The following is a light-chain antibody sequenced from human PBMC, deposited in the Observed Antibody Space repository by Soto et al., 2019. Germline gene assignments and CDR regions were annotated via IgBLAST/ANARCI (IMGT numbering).Light chain of an antibody. CDR3: SSYTSSSTDV. CDR2: DVS. V-gene: IGLV2-14*01. Sequence: QSVLTQPASVSGSPGQSITISCTGTSSDVGFSNYVFWYQQHPGKAPKLIISDVSNRPPGVSNRFSGSKSGNTASLTISGLQAEDEADYYCSSYTSSSTDVFGTGTKVTVL. CDR1: SSDVGFSNY. J-gene: IGLJ1*01.